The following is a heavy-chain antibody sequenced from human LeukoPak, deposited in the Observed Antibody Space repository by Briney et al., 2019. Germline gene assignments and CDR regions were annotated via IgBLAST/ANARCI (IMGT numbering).Heavy chain of an antibody. CDR1: GGSFSGYY. J-gene: IGHJ4*02. CDR2: INHSGST. D-gene: IGHD6-19*01. Sequence: RPSETLSLTCAVYGGSFSGYYWSWIRQPPGKGLEWIGEINHSGSTNYNPSLKSRVTISVDTSKNQFSLKLSSVTAADTAVYYCARGRPTDSSGWYQQDLYYFDYWGQGTLVTVSS. CDR3: ARGRPTDSSGWYQQDLYYFDY. V-gene: IGHV4-34*01.